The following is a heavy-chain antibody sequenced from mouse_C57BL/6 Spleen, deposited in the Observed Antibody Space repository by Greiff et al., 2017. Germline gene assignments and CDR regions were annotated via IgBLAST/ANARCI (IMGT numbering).Heavy chain of an antibody. CDR1: GYSITSGYY. CDR3: ARGATMVTTGFAY. Sequence: EVQVVESGPGLVKPSQSLSLTCSVTGYSITSGYYWNWIRQFPGNKLEWMGYISYDGSNNYNPSLKNRISITRDTSKNQFFLKLNSVTTEDTATYYCARGATMVTTGFAYWGQGTLVTVSA. V-gene: IGHV3-6*01. CDR2: ISYDGSN. D-gene: IGHD2-2*01. J-gene: IGHJ3*01.